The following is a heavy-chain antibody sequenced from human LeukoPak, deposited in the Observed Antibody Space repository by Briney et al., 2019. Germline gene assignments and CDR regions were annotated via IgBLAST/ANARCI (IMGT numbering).Heavy chain of an antibody. CDR3: ATAPQGLYDAFDI. CDR1: GYTLTELS. CDR2: FDPEDGET. Sequence: ASVKDSCKVSGYTLTELSMHWVRQAPGKGLEWMGGFDPEDGETIYAQKFQGRVTMTEDTSTDTAYMELSSLRSEDTAVYYCATAPQGLYDAFDIWGQGTMVTVSS. V-gene: IGHV1-24*01. D-gene: IGHD3-10*01. J-gene: IGHJ3*02.